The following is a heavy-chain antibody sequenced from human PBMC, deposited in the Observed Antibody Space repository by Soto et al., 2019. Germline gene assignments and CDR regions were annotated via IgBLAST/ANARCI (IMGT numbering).Heavy chain of an antibody. D-gene: IGHD2-2*01. CDR2: ISAFIGNT. Sequence: ASVKVSCKASGYTFTSYGISWVRQAPGQGLEWMGRISAFIGNTNYAQKLQGRVTITTDKSTSTACMELSSLRSEDTAVYYCARSKYGSSTSCYPNDYWGQGTLVTVSS. CDR3: ARSKYGSSTSCYPNDY. V-gene: IGHV1-18*01. J-gene: IGHJ4*02. CDR1: GYTFTSYG.